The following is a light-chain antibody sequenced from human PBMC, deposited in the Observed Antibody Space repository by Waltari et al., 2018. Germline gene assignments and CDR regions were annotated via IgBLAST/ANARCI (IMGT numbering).Light chain of an antibody. Sequence: DIQMTQSPSTLSASVGHRVTITCRASQSISSWLAWYQQKHGKAPKLLIYKASSLESGVPSRFSGSGSGTESTLTISSLQPDDFATYYCQQYNSYPYTFGQGTKLEIK. V-gene: IGKV1-5*03. CDR3: QQYNSYPYT. CDR2: KAS. CDR1: QSISSW. J-gene: IGKJ2*01.